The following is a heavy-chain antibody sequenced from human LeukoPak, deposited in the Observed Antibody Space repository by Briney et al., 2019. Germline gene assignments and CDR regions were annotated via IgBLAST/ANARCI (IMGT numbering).Heavy chain of an antibody. V-gene: IGHV3-48*01. CDR2: ISSSSSTI. CDR1: GFTFSSYS. CDR3: ARDSDYDSSGYTASSCFDY. J-gene: IGHJ4*02. Sequence: GGSLRLSCAASGFTFSSYSMNWVRQAPGKGLEWVSYISSSSSTIYYADSVKGRFTISRDNSKNTLYLQMNSLGAEDTTVYYCARDSDYDSSGYTASSCFDYWGQGTLVTVSS. D-gene: IGHD3-22*01.